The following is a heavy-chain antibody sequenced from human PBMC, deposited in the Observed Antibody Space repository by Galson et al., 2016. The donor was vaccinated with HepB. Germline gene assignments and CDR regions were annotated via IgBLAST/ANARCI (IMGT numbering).Heavy chain of an antibody. CDR2: IGRSGTPT. V-gene: IGHV3-48*03. CDR3: VAVRAEYSGAFKRKRRSDPQNDI. CDR1: TVSLNNYE. J-gene: IGHJ6*04. Sequence: SLRLSCAVSTVSLNNYEMNWVRLAPGKGLEWISFIGRSGTPTYYADSVKGRFTISRDNAGNSVNLQMNSLRADDTALYYCVAVRAEYSGAFKRKRRSDPQNDIWGKGTMVIVSS. D-gene: IGHD5-12*01.